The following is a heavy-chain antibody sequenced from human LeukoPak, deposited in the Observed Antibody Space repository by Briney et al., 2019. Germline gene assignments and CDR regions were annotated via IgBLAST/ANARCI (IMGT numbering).Heavy chain of an antibody. CDR2: IYYSGST. CDR1: GDSISSYY. D-gene: IGHD6-6*01. Sequence: SETPSLNCTVSGDSISSYYWSWIRQPPGKEPEWIGYIYYSGSTNYNPSLKSRVTMSVDTSKNQFSLKLTSVTAADTALYYCARGYSSSSYYFDHWGPGILVTVSS. CDR3: ARGYSSSSYYFDH. J-gene: IGHJ4*02. V-gene: IGHV4-59*01.